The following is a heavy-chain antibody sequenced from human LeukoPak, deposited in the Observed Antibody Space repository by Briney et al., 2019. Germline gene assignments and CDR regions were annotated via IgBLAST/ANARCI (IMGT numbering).Heavy chain of an antibody. J-gene: IGHJ4*02. CDR2: INPNSGGT. V-gene: IGHV1-2*02. Sequence: XXGQGLEWMGWINPNSGGTNYAQKFQGRVTMTRDTSISTAYMELSRLRSDDTAVYYCARGLGIFWDYWGQGTLVTVSS. D-gene: IGHD3-9*01. CDR3: ARGLGIFWDY.